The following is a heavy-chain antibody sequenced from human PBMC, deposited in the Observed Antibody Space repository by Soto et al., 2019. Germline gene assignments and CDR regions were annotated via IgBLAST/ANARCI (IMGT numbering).Heavy chain of an antibody. CDR2: IYYSGIT. J-gene: IGHJ6*02. CDR3: ARYKSNYYYGMDV. CDR1: GGSISSYY. V-gene: IGHV4-59*01. Sequence: QVQLQESGPGLVKPSETLSLTCTVSGGSISSYYWSWIRQPPGKGLEWIGYIYYSGITNYNPSLKRRVTISVDTSKNQFSLKLSSGTAADTAVYYCARYKSNYYYGMDVWGQGTTVTVSS. D-gene: IGHD1-20*01.